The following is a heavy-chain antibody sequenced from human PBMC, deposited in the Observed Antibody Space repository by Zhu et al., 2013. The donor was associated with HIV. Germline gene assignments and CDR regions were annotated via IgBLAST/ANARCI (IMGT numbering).Heavy chain of an antibody. J-gene: IGHJ6*03. CDR2: ISTYNGNT. V-gene: IGHV1-18*01. CDR3: ARVAPSDYYYYMDV. Sequence: QVQLVQSGAEVKKPGASVKVSCKASGYTFINYGIAWVRQAPGQGLEWMGWISTYNGNTNYAQKFQGRVTMTTDTSTSTAYMELRSLRSDDTAVYYCARVAPSDYYYYMDVWGQGTTVTVSS. CDR1: GYTFINYG.